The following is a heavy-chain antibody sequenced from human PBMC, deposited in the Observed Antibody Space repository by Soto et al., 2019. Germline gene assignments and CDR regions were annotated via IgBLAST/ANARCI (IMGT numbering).Heavy chain of an antibody. D-gene: IGHD4-4*01. Sequence: AASVKVSCKASGYTFTSYGISWVRQAPGQGLEWMGWISAYNGNTNYAQKLQGRVTMTTDTSTSTAYMELRSLRSDDTAVYYCARAGGLTTVTTFDYWGQGTLVTAPQ. CDR1: GYTFTSYG. J-gene: IGHJ4*02. CDR2: ISAYNGNT. CDR3: ARAGGLTTVTTFDY. V-gene: IGHV1-18*01.